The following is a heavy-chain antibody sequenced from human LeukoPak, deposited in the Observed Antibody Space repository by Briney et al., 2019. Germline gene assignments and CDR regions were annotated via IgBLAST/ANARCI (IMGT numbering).Heavy chain of an antibody. Sequence: PSETLSLTCTVSGGSISRDNWSWIRQPPGKGLEWIGYIYYSGSTNYNPSLKSRVTISVDTSKNQLSLKLSSVTAAYTAVYYCARTTEAHSWLTRYYSYYMDVWGKGTTVTVSS. V-gene: IGHV4-59*01. J-gene: IGHJ6*03. CDR2: IYYSGST. D-gene: IGHD6-13*01. CDR1: GGSISRDN. CDR3: ARTTEAHSWLTRYYSYYMDV.